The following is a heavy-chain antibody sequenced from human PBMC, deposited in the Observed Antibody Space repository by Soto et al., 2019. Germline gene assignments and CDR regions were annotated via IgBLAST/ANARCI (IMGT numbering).Heavy chain of an antibody. Sequence: QVQLVQSGAEVKKPGSSVKVSCKASGGTFSSYAISWVRQAPGQGLEWMGGIIPIFGTANYAQKFQGRVTITADESTSTAYMELSSLRSEDTAVYYCARGFLGVVVTYYYYGMDVWGQGTTVTVSS. CDR1: GGTFSSYA. V-gene: IGHV1-69*01. CDR2: IIPIFGTA. CDR3: ARGFLGVVVTYYYYGMDV. J-gene: IGHJ6*02. D-gene: IGHD2-15*01.